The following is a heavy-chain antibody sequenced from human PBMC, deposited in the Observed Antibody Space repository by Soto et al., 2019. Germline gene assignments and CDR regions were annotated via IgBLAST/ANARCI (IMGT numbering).Heavy chain of an antibody. J-gene: IGHJ6*02. CDR3: AIGCGSTSCYTAGGYYYGMDV. Sequence: QVQLVQSGAEVKKPGSSVKVSCKASGGTFSSYAISWVRQAPGQGLEWMGGIIPIFGTANYAQKFQGRVTITADESTSTAYMELSSLRSEDTAVYYCAIGCGSTSCYTAGGYYYGMDVWGQGTTVTVSS. D-gene: IGHD2-2*02. CDR2: IIPIFGTA. V-gene: IGHV1-69*01. CDR1: GGTFSSYA.